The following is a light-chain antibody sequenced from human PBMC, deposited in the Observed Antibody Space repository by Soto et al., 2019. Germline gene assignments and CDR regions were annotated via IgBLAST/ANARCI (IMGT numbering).Light chain of an antibody. V-gene: IGKV3-11*01. J-gene: IGKJ4*01. CDR2: DAS. Sequence: EIVFTQSPSSLSLSPRERATLSCRASQSVSSYLAWYQQKPGQAPRLLIYDASNRATGIPARFSGSGSGTDFTLTISSLEPEDFAVYYCQQHAHWPLTFGGGSKVDIK. CDR3: QQHAHWPLT. CDR1: QSVSSY.